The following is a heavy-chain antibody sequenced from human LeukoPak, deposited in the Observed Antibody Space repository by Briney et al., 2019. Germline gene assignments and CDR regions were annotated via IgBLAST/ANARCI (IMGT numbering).Heavy chain of an antibody. D-gene: IGHD6-19*01. CDR1: GYTLTELS. CDR3: ATGGDSSGWYGFVY. CDR2: FDPEDGET. Sequence: ASVKVSCKVSGYTLTELSMHWVRQAPGKGLEWMGGFDPEDGETIYAQKFQGRVTMTEDTSTDTAYMELSSLRSEDTAVYYCATGGDSSGWYGFVYWGQGTLVTVSS. V-gene: IGHV1-24*01. J-gene: IGHJ4*02.